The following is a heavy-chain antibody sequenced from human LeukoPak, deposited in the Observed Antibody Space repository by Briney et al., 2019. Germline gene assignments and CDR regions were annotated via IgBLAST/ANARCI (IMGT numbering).Heavy chain of an antibody. Sequence: GRSLRLSCAASGFSFSSYEMNWVRQAPGKGLEWVSYIISTSSTTYYEDSVRGRFTVSRDNAKNSLYLQMSSLRVEDTAVYYCARIARDYYYMDVWGKGTTVTVSS. CDR2: IISTSSTT. CDR1: GFSFSSYE. J-gene: IGHJ6*03. V-gene: IGHV3-48*03. CDR3: ARIARDYYYMDV.